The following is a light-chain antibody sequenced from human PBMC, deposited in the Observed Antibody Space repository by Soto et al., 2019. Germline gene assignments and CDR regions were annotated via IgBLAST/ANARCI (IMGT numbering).Light chain of an antibody. CDR3: QQTYSTPIT. CDR2: ASS. V-gene: IGKV1-39*01. CDR1: QTISNT. J-gene: IGKJ5*01. Sequence: DIQKTQSPSSLSASVGDRVTITCRASQTISNTLNWYQQRPGKPPNLLIYASSTLQSGVPPRFSGGGSGTEFTLTISSLQPEDFATYYCQQTYSTPITFGLGTRLEIK.